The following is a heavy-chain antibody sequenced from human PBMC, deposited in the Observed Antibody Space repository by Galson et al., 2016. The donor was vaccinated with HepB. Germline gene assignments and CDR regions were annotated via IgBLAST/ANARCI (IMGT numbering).Heavy chain of an antibody. CDR2: ISWNSGTI. Sequence: SLRLSCAASGFSFDEYAMHWVRQAPGKGLEWVAGISWNSGTIDYADSVKGRFTISRDNAEKSLYLQMNSLRAEDTAVYFCVRPHQGWGTTDYWGQGTLVTVSS. D-gene: IGHD3-16*01. J-gene: IGHJ4*02. V-gene: IGHV3-9*01. CDR3: VRPHQGWGTTDY. CDR1: GFSFDEYA.